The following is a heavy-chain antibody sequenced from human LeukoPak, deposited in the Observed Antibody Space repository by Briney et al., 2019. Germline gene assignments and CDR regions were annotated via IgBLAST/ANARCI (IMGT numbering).Heavy chain of an antibody. V-gene: IGHV1-2*02. Sequence: ASVKVSCKASGYTFTGYYMHWVRQAPGQGLEWMGWINPNSGGTNYAQKFQGRVTMTRDTSISTAYMELSRLRSGDTAVYYCASQENYGSGSYSPWGQGTLVTVSS. J-gene: IGHJ5*02. CDR2: INPNSGGT. CDR1: GYTFTGYY. CDR3: ASQENYGSGSYSP. D-gene: IGHD3-10*01.